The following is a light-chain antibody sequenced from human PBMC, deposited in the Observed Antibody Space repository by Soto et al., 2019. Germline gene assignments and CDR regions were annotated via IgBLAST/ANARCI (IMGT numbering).Light chain of an antibody. V-gene: IGKV1-12*01. CDR1: QGISSW. Sequence: DIQITQSPSSVSASVGDRVTITCRASQGISSWLAWYQHKPGKAPNLLIYAASSLQSVVPSRFSGSGSGTDFTLTISSLKPADFATYYCQQADSFPHTFGQGTNLEIK. J-gene: IGKJ2*01. CDR2: AAS. CDR3: QQADSFPHT.